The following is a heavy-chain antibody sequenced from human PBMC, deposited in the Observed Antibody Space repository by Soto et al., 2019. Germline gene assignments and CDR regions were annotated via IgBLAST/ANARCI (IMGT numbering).Heavy chain of an antibody. CDR3: ARDKITGLFDY. CDR1: GDSIGSNRYY. J-gene: IGHJ4*02. V-gene: IGHV4-39*07. D-gene: IGHD2-8*02. Sequence: SETLSLTCIVSGDSIGSNRYYWGWVRQPPGTGLEWIGEINHSGSTNYNPSLKSRVTISVDTSKNQFSLKLTSVTAADTAVYYCARDKITGLFDYWGQGTLVTVSS. CDR2: INHSGST.